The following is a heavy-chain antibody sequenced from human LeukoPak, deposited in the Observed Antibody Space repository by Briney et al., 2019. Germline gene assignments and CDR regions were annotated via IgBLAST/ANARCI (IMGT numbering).Heavy chain of an antibody. Sequence: GGSLRLSCATSGFPFSTFWMSWVRQAPGKGLELVANIKQDGSAKYYVDSVKGRFTISRDNAKNSLYLQMNSLRDEDTAVYYCAGGSGWLTDYWGQGTQVTVSS. CDR2: IKQDGSAK. V-gene: IGHV3-7*03. CDR3: AGGSGWLTDY. CDR1: GFPFSTFW. J-gene: IGHJ4*02. D-gene: IGHD6-19*01.